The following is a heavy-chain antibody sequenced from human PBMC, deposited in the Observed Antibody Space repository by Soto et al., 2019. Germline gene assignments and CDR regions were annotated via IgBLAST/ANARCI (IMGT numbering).Heavy chain of an antibody. CDR2: ISANNGNT. D-gene: IGHD2-15*01. CDR3: ARDHRYCSGGSCYVVDY. CDR1: GYSFNSYG. Sequence: ASVKVSCKASGYSFNSYGISWVRQAPGQGLEWMGWISANNGNTKYAQKVQGRVTMTTDTSTSIAYMELRSLRSDDTAVYYCARDHRYCSGGSCYVVDYWGQGTLVTVSS. V-gene: IGHV1-18*01. J-gene: IGHJ4*02.